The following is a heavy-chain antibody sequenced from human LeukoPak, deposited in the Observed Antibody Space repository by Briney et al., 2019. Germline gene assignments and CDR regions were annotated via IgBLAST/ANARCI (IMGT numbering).Heavy chain of an antibody. J-gene: IGHJ4*02. D-gene: IGHD3-10*01. Sequence: GGCLRLSCAPSGFTFSSYWMSWVRQAPGKGLEWVANTTQDGSEKYYVDSVKGRFTISRDNAKKSLDLQMNSLRAEDTAVYYCARELAGHYYGSGSSFDYWGQGTLVTVSS. CDR3: ARELAGHYYGSGSSFDY. CDR2: TTQDGSEK. CDR1: GFTFSSYW. V-gene: IGHV3-7*01.